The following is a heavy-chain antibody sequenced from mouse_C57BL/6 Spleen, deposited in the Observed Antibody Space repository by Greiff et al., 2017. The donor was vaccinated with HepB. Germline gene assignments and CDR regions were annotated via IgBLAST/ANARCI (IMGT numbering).Heavy chain of an antibody. CDR3: ATLGQLRSYYFDY. V-gene: IGHV1-80*01. CDR2: IYPGDGDT. J-gene: IGHJ2*01. CDR1: GYAFSSYW. D-gene: IGHD3-2*02. Sequence: QVQLKESGAELVKPGASVKISCKASGYAFSSYWMNWVKQRPGKGLEWIGQIYPGDGDTNYNGKFKGKATLTADKSSSTAYMQLSSLTSEDSAVYFCATLGQLRSYYFDYWGQGTTLTVSS.